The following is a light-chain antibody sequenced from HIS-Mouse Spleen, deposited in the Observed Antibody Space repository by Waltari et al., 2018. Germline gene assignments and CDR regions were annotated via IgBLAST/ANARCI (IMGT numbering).Light chain of an antibody. CDR2: EGS. CDR3: CSYAGPWV. V-gene: IGLV2-23*01. CDR1: SSDVGSYKL. Sequence: QSALTQPASVSGSPGQSITISCTGTSSDVGSYKLVSWYQQHPGKAPKLMIYEGSKRPSGVSNRFSGSKSGNTASLTISGLQAEDEADYYCCSYAGPWVFGGGTKLTVL. J-gene: IGLJ3*02.